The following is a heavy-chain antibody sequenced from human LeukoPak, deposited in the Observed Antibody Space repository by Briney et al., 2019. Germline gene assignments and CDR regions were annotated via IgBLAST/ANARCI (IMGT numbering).Heavy chain of an antibody. CDR2: IIPIFGIA. V-gene: IGHV1-69*04. CDR1: GGTFSSYA. J-gene: IGHJ5*02. Sequence: SSVKVSCKASGGTFSSYALSWVGQAAGQGVAWMGRIIPIFGIANYAQKFQGRVTLTADKSTTTAYLELSSLRSEDTAVYYCAKGRQIAVAGFEDWFDPWGQGTLVTVSS. CDR3: AKGRQIAVAGFEDWFDP. D-gene: IGHD6-19*01.